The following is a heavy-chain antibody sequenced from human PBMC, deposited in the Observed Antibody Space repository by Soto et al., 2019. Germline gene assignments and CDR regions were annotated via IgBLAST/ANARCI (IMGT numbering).Heavy chain of an antibody. J-gene: IGHJ4*02. CDR3: ARIHWAQSSLDY. CDR2: VTHSGTA. D-gene: IGHD6-19*01. CDR1: GGSIDSGAFS. V-gene: IGHV4-30-2*01. Sequence: PSETLSLTCAVSGGSIDSGAFSLSWVRQPPGKGLEWIGYVTHSGTAYSIPSLNGRLTLSVDSSQTQFSLKLTSVTAADSAFYYCARIHWAQSSLDYWGRGILVTVSS.